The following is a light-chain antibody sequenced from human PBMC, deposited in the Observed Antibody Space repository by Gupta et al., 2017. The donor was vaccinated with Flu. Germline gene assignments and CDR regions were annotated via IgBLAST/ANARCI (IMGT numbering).Light chain of an antibody. CDR2: EVN. J-gene: IGLJ1*01. CDR3: CSYGLRDV. V-gene: IGLV2-8*01. CDR1: SNDIGGNNY. Sequence: QSGPTQPPSASGSPGQSVAIYCTGTSNDIGGNNYVSWYQQYPGKAPRLIIYEVNKRPSGVPDRFSGSKSGNTASLTVSGLQPEDDADYYCCSYGLRDVFGTGTKVTVL.